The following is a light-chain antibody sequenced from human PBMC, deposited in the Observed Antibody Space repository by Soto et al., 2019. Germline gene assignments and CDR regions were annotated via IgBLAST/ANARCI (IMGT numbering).Light chain of an antibody. CDR1: QSVSSY. V-gene: IGKV3-11*01. J-gene: IGKJ4*01. CDR3: QQRSNWPLT. CDR2: NAS. Sequence: EIVLTQSPATLXLXXXXXXXXSCRAXQSVSSYLAWYQQKPGQAPRLLIYNASNRATGIPARFSGSGSGTDFTLTISSLEPEDFAVYYCQQRSNWPLTFGGGTKVEIK.